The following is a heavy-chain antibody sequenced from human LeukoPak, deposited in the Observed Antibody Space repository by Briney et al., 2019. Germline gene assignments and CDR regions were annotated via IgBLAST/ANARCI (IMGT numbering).Heavy chain of an antibody. D-gene: IGHD1-26*01. CDR3: AKEPLYCWSNYNYYYGMDV. V-gene: IGHV1-2*02. CDR2: INPNSGCT. CDR1: GYTFTGYY. J-gene: IGHJ6*02. Sequence: GASVNVSCKASGYTFTGYYLHWVRQPPGQGLEWMGFINPNSGCTNYGKKFQGRVTKTREPSISIAKMELNRLRSDETAVYYCAKEPLYCWSNYNYYYGMDVWGQGTTVTVSS.